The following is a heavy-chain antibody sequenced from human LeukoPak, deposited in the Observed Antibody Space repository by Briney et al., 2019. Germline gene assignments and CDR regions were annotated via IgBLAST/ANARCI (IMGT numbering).Heavy chain of an antibody. CDR3: ARHRVEGSGSFGRRYYYYYGMDV. Sequence: ASVKVSCKASGYTFTNYAMNWVRQAPGQGLEWMGWINTNTGNPTYAQGFTGRFVFSLDTSVSTAYLQISSLKAEDTAVYYCARHRVEGSGSFGRRYYYYYGMDVWGQGTTVTVSS. V-gene: IGHV7-4-1*02. CDR2: INTNTGNP. D-gene: IGHD3-10*01. J-gene: IGHJ6*02. CDR1: GYTFTNYA.